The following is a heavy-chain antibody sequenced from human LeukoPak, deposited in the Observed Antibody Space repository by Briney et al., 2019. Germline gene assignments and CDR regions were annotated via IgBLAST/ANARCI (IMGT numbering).Heavy chain of an antibody. D-gene: IGHD1-26*01. Sequence: ASVKVSCKASGYTFTGYYMHWVRQAPGQGLEWMGWINPHSGGTNYAQKFQGRVTMTRDTSISTAHVELNRLRSDDTAVYYCARGGLPAFYYYMDVWGKGTTVTVSS. CDR2: INPHSGGT. J-gene: IGHJ6*03. CDR3: ARGGLPAFYYYMDV. CDR1: GYTFTGYY. V-gene: IGHV1-2*02.